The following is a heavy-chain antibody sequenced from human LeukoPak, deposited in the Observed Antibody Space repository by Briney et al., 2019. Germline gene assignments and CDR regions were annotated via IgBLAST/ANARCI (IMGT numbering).Heavy chain of an antibody. V-gene: IGHV4-34*01. CDR1: GGSFSGYY. D-gene: IGHD3-3*01. CDR3: AIDDFWSGYYPKDY. J-gene: IGHJ4*02. CDR2: INHSGST. Sequence: PSETLSLTCAVYGGSFSGYYWSWIRQPPGKGLEWIGEINHSGSTNYNPSLKSRVTISVDTSKNQFSLKLSSVTAADTAVYYCAIDDFWSGYYPKDYWGQGTLVTVSS.